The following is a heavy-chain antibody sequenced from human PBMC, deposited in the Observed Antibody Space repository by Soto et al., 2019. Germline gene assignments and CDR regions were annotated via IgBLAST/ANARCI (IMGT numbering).Heavy chain of an antibody. CDR1: GGSISSGGYY. CDR2: IYYSGST. CDR3: AREYTVTTTSGTKYYFDY. Sequence: ASETLSLTCTVSGGSISSGGYYWSWIRQHPGKGLEWIGYIYYSGSTYYNPSLKSRVTISVDTSKNRFSLKLSSVTAADTAVYYCAREYTVTTTSGTKYYFDYWGQGTLVTVSS. J-gene: IGHJ4*02. D-gene: IGHD4-17*01. V-gene: IGHV4-31*03.